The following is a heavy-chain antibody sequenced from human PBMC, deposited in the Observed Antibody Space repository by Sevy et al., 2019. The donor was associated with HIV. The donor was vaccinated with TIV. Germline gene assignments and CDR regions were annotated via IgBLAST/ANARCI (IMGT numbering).Heavy chain of an antibody. D-gene: IGHD2-2*01. Sequence: GGSLRLSCAVSGFNFNRYGMSWVRQAPGKGLEWVSTLSFGCGKINYADSVKGRFIISRDDSENTLYLQMNSLRAEDTAVYYCAREGCSRPHDYWGQGTLVTVSS. J-gene: IGHJ4*02. V-gene: IGHV3-23*01. CDR1: GFNFNRYG. CDR2: LSFGCGKI. CDR3: AREGCSRPHDY.